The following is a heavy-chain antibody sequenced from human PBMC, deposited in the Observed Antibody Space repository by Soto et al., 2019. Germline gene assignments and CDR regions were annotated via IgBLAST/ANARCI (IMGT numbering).Heavy chain of an antibody. D-gene: IGHD3-22*01. Sequence: ASVKVSCKASGYTFTSYYMHWVRQAPGQGLEWMGIINPSGGSTSYAQKFQGRVTMTRDTSTSTVYMELSSLRSEDTAVYYCARDSSYYDSSGYVRGSAFDIWGQGTMVTV. CDR2: INPSGGST. J-gene: IGHJ3*02. CDR1: GYTFTSYY. V-gene: IGHV1-46*01. CDR3: ARDSSYYDSSGYVRGSAFDI.